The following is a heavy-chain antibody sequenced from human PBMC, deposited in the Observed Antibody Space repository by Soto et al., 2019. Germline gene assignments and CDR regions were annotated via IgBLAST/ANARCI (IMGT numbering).Heavy chain of an antibody. CDR3: AILQSTPHPPRSVAFDI. J-gene: IGHJ3*02. Sequence: ASVKVSCKASGYTFTSYGISWVRQAPGQGLEWMGWISAYNGNTNYAQKLQGRVTMTTDTSTSTAYMELRSLRSDDTAVYYCAILQSTPHPPRSVAFDIWGQGTMVTV. CDR2: ISAYNGNT. CDR1: GYTFTSYG. D-gene: IGHD2-2*01. V-gene: IGHV1-18*01.